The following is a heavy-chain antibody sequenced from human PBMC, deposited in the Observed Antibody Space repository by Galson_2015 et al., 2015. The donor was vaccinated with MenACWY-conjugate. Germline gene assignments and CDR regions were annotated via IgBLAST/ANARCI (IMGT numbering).Heavy chain of an antibody. D-gene: IGHD3-22*01. CDR1: GYSFPSYW. CDR2: IYPGDSDT. J-gene: IGHJ3*02. CDR3: ARHVPTQENYYDSSGSADAFDI. Sequence: QSGAEVIKPGESLQISCKGSGYSFPSYWIGWVRQMPGKGLEWMGIIYPGDSDTRYSPSFQGQVTISADKSISTAYLQWSSLKASDTAMYYCARHVPTQENYYDSSGSADAFDIWGQGTMVTVSS. V-gene: IGHV5-51*01.